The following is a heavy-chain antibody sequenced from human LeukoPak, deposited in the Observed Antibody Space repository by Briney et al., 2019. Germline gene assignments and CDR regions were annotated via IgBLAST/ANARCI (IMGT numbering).Heavy chain of an antibody. Sequence: ASVKVSCKASGYTFTGYYMHWVRQAPGQGLEWMGWINPNSGGTNYAQKFKGRVTITADESTSTAYMELSSLRSEDTAVYYCARAPEGYDSSGYYLDYWGQGTLVTVSS. CDR3: ARAPEGYDSSGYYLDY. CDR2: INPNSGGT. CDR1: GYTFTGYY. D-gene: IGHD3-22*01. J-gene: IGHJ4*02. V-gene: IGHV1-2*02.